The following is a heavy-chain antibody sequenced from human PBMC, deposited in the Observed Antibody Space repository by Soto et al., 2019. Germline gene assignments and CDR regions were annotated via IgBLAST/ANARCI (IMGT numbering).Heavy chain of an antibody. CDR2: INTNTGNP. CDR3: ASEGSLTYYYYGMDV. V-gene: IGHV7-4-1*01. CDR1: GYTFTSYA. J-gene: IGHJ6*02. D-gene: IGHD2-15*01. Sequence: ASVKVSCKASGYTFTSYAMNWVRQAPGQGLEWMGWINTNTGNPTYAQGFTGRFVFSLDTSVSTAYLQICSLKAEDTAVYYCASEGSLTYYYYGMDVWGQGTTVTVSS.